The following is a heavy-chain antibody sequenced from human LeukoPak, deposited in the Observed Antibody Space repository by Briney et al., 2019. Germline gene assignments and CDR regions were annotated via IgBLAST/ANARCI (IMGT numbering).Heavy chain of an antibody. D-gene: IGHD3-22*01. J-gene: IGHJ4*02. CDR2: ISGSGGST. CDR1: GFTFSSYG. CDR3: AKEPAMIVVVIPRGYFDY. Sequence: GGSLRLSCAASGFTFSSYGMSWVRQAPGKGLEWVSAISGSGGSTYYADSVKGRFAISRDNSKNTLYLQMNSLRAEDTAVYYCAKEPAMIVVVIPRGYFDYWGQGTLVTVSS. V-gene: IGHV3-23*01.